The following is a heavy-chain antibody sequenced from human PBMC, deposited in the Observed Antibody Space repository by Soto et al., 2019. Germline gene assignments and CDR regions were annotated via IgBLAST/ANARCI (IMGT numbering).Heavy chain of an antibody. CDR2: INAGNGNT. D-gene: IGHD2-2*01. CDR3: ATETDIVVVPAANYYGMDV. V-gene: IGHV1-3*01. CDR1: GYTFTSYA. Sequence: ASVKVSCKASGYTFTSYAMHWVRQAPGQRLGWMGWINAGNGNTKYSQKFQGRVTITRDTSASTAYMELSSLRSEDTAVYYCATETDIVVVPAANYYGMDVWGQGTTVTV. J-gene: IGHJ6*02.